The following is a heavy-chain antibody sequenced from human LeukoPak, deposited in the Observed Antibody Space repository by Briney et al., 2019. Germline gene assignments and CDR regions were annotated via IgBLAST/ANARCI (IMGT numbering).Heavy chain of an antibody. Sequence: ASVKVSCKASGYTFSSYGISWVRQAPGQGLEWVGYISVYNGDTKYAQKLQGRVTMTTDTSTSTAYMELRSLRSDGTAVYYCARCSGGSCLYYYGMDVWGQGTTVTVSS. CDR2: ISVYNGDT. CDR3: ARCSGGSCLYYYGMDV. J-gene: IGHJ6*02. V-gene: IGHV1-18*01. CDR1: GYTFSSYG. D-gene: IGHD2-15*01.